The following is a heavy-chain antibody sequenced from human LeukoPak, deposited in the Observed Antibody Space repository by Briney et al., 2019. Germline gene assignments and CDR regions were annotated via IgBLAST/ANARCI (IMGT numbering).Heavy chain of an antibody. CDR3: ARRLGLFYGSGSYWNNWFDP. D-gene: IGHD3-10*01. Sequence: SETLSLTCTVSGGSISNYYWSWIRQPAGKGLEWIGRIYSSGNTNYNPSLQSRVTLSVDTSKNQFSLRLSSVTAADTAVYYCARRLGLFYGSGSYWNNWFDPWGQGTLVTVSS. J-gene: IGHJ5*02. V-gene: IGHV4-4*07. CDR2: IYSSGNT. CDR1: GGSISNYY.